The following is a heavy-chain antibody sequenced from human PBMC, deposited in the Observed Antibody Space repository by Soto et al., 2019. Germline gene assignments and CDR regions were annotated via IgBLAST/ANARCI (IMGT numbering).Heavy chain of an antibody. CDR3: ANPTFTTADGY. Sequence: GESLKISCAASGFTFSSYAMSWVRQAPGKGLEWVSAISGSGGSTYYADSVKGRFTISRDNSKNTLYLQMNSLRAEDTAVYYCANPTFTTADGYWGQGTLVTVSS. CDR2: ISGSGGST. J-gene: IGHJ4*02. D-gene: IGHD4-17*01. CDR1: GFTFSSYA. V-gene: IGHV3-23*01.